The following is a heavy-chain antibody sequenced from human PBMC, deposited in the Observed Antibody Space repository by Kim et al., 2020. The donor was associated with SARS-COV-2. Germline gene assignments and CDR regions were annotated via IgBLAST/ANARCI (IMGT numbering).Heavy chain of an antibody. Sequence: SETLSLTCTVSGGSISSGGYYWSWIRQHPGKGLEWIGYIYYSGSTYYNPSLKSRVTISVDTSKNQFPLKLSSVTAADTAVYYCARGRGYDYVWGSYTTVPLDYWGQGTLVTVSS. D-gene: IGHD3-16*01. J-gene: IGHJ4*02. CDR2: IYYSGST. CDR3: ARGRGYDYVWGSYTTVPLDY. CDR1: GGSISSGGYY. V-gene: IGHV4-31*03.